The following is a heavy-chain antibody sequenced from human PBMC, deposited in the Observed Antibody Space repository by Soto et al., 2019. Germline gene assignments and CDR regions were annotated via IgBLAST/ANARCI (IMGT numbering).Heavy chain of an antibody. CDR3: ASRVLWFGVGYDASDI. V-gene: IGHV5-51*01. J-gene: IGHJ3*02. CDR1: GYSSTSYW. D-gene: IGHD3-10*01. Sequence: GESLKISCKGSGYSSTSYWIGRVRQMPGKGLEWMGIIYPGDSDTRYSPSFQGQVTISADKSISTAYLQWSSLKASDTAMYYCASRVLWFGVGYDASDIWGQGTMVTVSS. CDR2: IYPGDSDT.